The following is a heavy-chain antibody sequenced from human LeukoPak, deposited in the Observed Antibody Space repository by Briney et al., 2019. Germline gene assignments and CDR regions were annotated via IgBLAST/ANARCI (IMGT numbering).Heavy chain of an antibody. J-gene: IGHJ4*02. CDR2: ISSSGGRI. CDR3: ARGQTLGADTIDY. Sequence: PGGSLRLSCATSGSTFSNYEMNWVRQTPGKGLEWLSFISSSGGRILYADSIRGRFTISRDNVKNSLYLQLNTLRAEDTAVYYCARGQTLGADTIDYWGQGTLVTVSS. CDR1: GSTFSNYE. V-gene: IGHV3-48*03. D-gene: IGHD3-10*01.